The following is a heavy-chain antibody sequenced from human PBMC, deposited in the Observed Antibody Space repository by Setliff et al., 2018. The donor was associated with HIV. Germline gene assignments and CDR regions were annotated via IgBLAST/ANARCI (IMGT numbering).Heavy chain of an antibody. D-gene: IGHD3-22*01. CDR3: ARCSSGYYWGSKYYYYGMDV. V-gene: IGHV1-69*13. CDR2: IIPMLTTV. J-gene: IGHJ6*02. CDR1: GGTFSTYA. Sequence: ASVKVSCKASGGTFSTYAFIWVRQAPGLGLEWMGGIIPMLTTVNYAQNFQGRVTITADESTGTAYMELSSLRSEDTATYYCARCSSGYYWGSKYYYYGMDVWGQGTTVTVSS.